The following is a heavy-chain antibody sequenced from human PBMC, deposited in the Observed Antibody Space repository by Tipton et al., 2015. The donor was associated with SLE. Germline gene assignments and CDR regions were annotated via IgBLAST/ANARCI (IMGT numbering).Heavy chain of an antibody. J-gene: IGHJ6*04. CDR3: ARDGRYYYDSRAMDV. D-gene: IGHD3-22*01. Sequence: TLSLTCTVSGGSISSDDYYWTWIRQHPGKGLEWIGHMSYSGSTYYNPSLKSRITISVDTSKNHFSLKLSSVTAADTAVYYCARDGRYYYDSRAMDVWGKGTTVTVSS. CDR2: MSYSGST. V-gene: IGHV4-31*03. CDR1: GGSISSDDYY.